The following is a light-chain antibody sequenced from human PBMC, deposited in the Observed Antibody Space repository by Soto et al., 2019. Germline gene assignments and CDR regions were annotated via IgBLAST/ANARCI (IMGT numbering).Light chain of an antibody. V-gene: IGKV1-39*01. CDR1: QSISSY. CDR3: QQYHSSPTLT. CDR2: AAS. J-gene: IGKJ4*01. Sequence: DIQMTQSPSSLSASVGDRVTITCRASQSISSYLNWYQQKPGKAPKLLIYAASSLQSGVPSRFSGSGSGTDFTLTISSLQAEDVAVYYCQQYHSSPTLTFGGGTKVDIK.